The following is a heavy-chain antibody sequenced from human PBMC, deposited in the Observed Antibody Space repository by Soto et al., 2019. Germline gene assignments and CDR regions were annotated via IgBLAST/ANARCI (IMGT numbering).Heavy chain of an antibody. CDR2: IYSGGST. J-gene: IGHJ6*02. V-gene: IGHV3-53*01. D-gene: IGHD2-15*01. CDR1: GFTVSSNY. CDR3: ARDRLREVVAPDPRYYYYGMGV. Sequence: PGGSLRLSCAASGFTVSSNYMSWVRQAPGKGLEWVSVIYSGGSTYYADSVKGRFTISRDNSKNTLYLQMNSLRAEDTAVYYCARDRLREVVAPDPRYYYYGMGVWGQGTTVTVSS.